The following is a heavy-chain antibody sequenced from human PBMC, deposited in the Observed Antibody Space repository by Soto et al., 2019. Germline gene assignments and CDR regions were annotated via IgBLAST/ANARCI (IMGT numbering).Heavy chain of an antibody. CDR1: GFTFSSYA. V-gene: IGHV3-30-3*01. D-gene: IGHD2-8*01. J-gene: IGHJ5*02. Sequence: GGSLRLSCAASGFTFSSYAMHWVRQAPGKGLEWVAVISYDGSNKYYADSVKGRFTISRDNSKNTLYLQMNGLRAEDTAVYYCARSFLPLMVYANWFDPWGQGTLVTVSS. CDR2: ISYDGSNK. CDR3: ARSFLPLMVYANWFDP.